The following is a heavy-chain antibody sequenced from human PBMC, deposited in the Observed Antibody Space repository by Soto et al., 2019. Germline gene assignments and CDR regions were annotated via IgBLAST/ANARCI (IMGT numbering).Heavy chain of an antibody. CDR3: AHSATVSDAFDI. D-gene: IGHD2-15*01. Sequence: QITLKESGPTLVKPTQTLTLTCTFSGFSLRISGVGVGWLRQPPRKALEWLALIYWDDDKRYSPSLKSRLTITKDTSKNQVVLTMTNMDPVDTATYYCAHSATVSDAFDIWGQGTMVTVSS. CDR1: GFSLRISGVG. J-gene: IGHJ3*02. CDR2: IYWDDDK. V-gene: IGHV2-5*02.